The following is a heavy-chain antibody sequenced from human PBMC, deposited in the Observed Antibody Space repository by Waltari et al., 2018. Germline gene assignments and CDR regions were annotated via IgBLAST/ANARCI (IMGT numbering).Heavy chain of an antibody. CDR2: IYAGGGS. CDR3: ATLGAYLGAFDV. CDR1: GFLVRSNY. Sequence: EVQLVETGGGLIQPGGSLRLSFAVSGFLVRSNYMSWVRQAPGKGLEWVSVIYAGGGSYSADSVRGRFTISRDNSKNTPYLEMNTLRADDTAVYYCATLGAYLGAFDVWGQGTMVTVSS. V-gene: IGHV3-53*02. J-gene: IGHJ3*01. D-gene: IGHD3-16*01.